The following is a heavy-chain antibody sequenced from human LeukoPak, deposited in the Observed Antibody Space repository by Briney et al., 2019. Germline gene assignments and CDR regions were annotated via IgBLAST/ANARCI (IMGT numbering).Heavy chain of an antibody. CDR2: FIPILNTT. J-gene: IGHJ4*02. Sequence: SVKVSCKAPGGTFSGNSITWVRQAPGQGLEWMGRFIPILNTTNYAQDFQGRVTLTADKSTSTAYMELMSLGSEDTAVYYCARETRDSNWNSVAYLDHWGQGTLVTVSS. V-gene: IGHV1-69*08. CDR3: ARETRDSNWNSVAYLDH. D-gene: IGHD1-7*01. CDR1: GGTFSGNS.